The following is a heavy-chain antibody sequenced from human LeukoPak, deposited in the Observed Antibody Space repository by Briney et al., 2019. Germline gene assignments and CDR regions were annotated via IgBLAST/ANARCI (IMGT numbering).Heavy chain of an antibody. D-gene: IGHD3-10*01. CDR3: ARAPYGSGRSSRYNWFDP. V-gene: IGHV1-69*05. Sequence: GSSVKVSCKASGGTFSSYAISWVRQAPGQGLEWMGGIIPIFGTANYAQKLQGRVTMTTDTSTSTAYMELRSLRSDDTAVYYCARAPYGSGRSSRYNWFDPWGQGTLVTVSS. CDR1: GGTFSSYA. J-gene: IGHJ5*02. CDR2: IIPIFGTA.